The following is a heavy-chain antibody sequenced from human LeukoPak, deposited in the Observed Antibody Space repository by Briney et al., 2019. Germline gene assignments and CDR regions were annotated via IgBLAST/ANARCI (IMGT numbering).Heavy chain of an antibody. CDR1: GGSISSSSYY. CDR2: IYYSGST. J-gene: IGHJ6*03. D-gene: IGHD3-22*01. V-gene: IGHV4-39*07. Sequence: PSETLSLTCTVSGGSISSSSYYWGWIRQPPGKGLEWIGSIYYSGSTYYNPSLKSRVTISVDTSKNQFSLKLSSVTAADTAVYYCAREDSGYYFPYYYYYMDVWGKGTTVTVSS. CDR3: AREDSGYYFPYYYYYMDV.